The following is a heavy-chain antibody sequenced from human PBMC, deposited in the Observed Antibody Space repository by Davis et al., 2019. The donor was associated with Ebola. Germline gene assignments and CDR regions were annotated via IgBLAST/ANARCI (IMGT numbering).Heavy chain of an antibody. CDR1: GGSISSGGYY. Sequence: SETLSLTCTVSGGSISSGGYYWSWIRQHPGKGLEWIGYIYYSGSTYYNPSLKSRVTISVDTSKNQFSLKLSSVTAADTAVYYCARGPPHKRGYCSSTSCYEVYWGQGTLVTVSS. CDR2: IYYSGST. V-gene: IGHV4-31*03. D-gene: IGHD2-2*01. CDR3: ARGPPHKRGYCSSTSCYEVY. J-gene: IGHJ4*02.